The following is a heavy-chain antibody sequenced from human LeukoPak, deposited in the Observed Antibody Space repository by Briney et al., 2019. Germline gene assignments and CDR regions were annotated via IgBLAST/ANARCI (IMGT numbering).Heavy chain of an antibody. CDR2: IYHSRST. J-gene: IGHJ4*02. D-gene: IGHD5-12*01. V-gene: IGHV4-4*02. CDR3: ARKGLRGKGYYFDH. CDR1: GGSISSSSW. Sequence: PWESLSLTCAVSGGSISSSSWWSGVRQPPGKGLEGPGVIYHSRSTNYNPSLKSRVTISIDKSKNQFSLKLSSVTAADTAVYYCARKGLRGKGYYFDHWGQGTRLSVS.